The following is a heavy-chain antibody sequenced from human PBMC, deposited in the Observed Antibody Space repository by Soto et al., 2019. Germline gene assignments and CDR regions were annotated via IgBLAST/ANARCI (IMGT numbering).Heavy chain of an antibody. V-gene: IGHV4-30-4*01. CDR1: GGSISSGDYY. Sequence: QVQLQESGPGQVKPSQTLSLTCTVSGGSISSGDYYWSWIRQPPGKGLEWIGYLYYSGSTYYNPQLKSRVIISAETSKSQFSLKLSSVTAADKAVYFCAGGSYYESGRIWGQGNLVTVSS. CDR3: AGGSYYESGRI. J-gene: IGHJ1*01. D-gene: IGHD3-10*01. CDR2: LYYSGST.